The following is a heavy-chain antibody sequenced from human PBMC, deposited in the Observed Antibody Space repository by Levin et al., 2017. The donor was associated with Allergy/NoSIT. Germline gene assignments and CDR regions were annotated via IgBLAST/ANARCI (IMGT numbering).Heavy chain of an antibody. CDR1: GFTFSSYA. V-gene: IGHV3-23*01. D-gene: IGHD3-3*01. Sequence: GESLKISCAASGFTFSSYAMSWVRQAPGKGLEWVSAISGSGGSTYYADSVKGRFTISRDNSKNTLYLQMNSLRAEDTAVYYCAKDDDFWSGYYPYWGQGTLVTVSS. J-gene: IGHJ4*02. CDR3: AKDDDFWSGYYPY. CDR2: ISGSGGST.